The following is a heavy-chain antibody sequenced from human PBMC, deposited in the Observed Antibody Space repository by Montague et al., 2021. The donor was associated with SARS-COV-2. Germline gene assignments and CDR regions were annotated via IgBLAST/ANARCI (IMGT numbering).Heavy chain of an antibody. Sequence: SETLSLTCTVSGGSMSDHYWAWIRQPPGKGLEWLAYINYSGGINSNASLKSRVSMSVDTSKNQFSLKLTSVTAADTAVYYCARAVSVRLAVNWFDPWGQGTLVTVSS. V-gene: IGHV4-59*11. CDR2: INYSGGI. CDR1: GGSMSDHY. CDR3: ARAVSVRLAVNWFDP. D-gene: IGHD3-10*01. J-gene: IGHJ5*02.